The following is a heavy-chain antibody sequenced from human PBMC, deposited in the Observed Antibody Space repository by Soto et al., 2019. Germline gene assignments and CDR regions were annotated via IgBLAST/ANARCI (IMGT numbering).Heavy chain of an antibody. D-gene: IGHD3-10*01. CDR1: GGIFSSYA. CDR2: IIPIFGTA. J-gene: IGHJ4*02. V-gene: IGHV1-69*13. Sequence: ASVKVSCKASGGIFSSYAISWVRQAPGQGLEWMGGIIPIFGTANYAQKFQGRVTITADESTSTAYMELSSLRSEDTAVYYCAREVHSGSYYLDYWGQGTLVTVSS. CDR3: AREVHSGSYYLDY.